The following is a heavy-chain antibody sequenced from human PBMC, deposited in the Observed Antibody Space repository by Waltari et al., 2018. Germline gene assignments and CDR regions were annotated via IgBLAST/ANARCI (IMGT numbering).Heavy chain of an antibody. V-gene: IGHV1-2*02. D-gene: IGHD7-27*01. J-gene: IGHJ4*02. CDR2: INPNNGAT. CDR3: ARDRWGESHGYGY. CDR1: GYPFTVYY. Sequence: QVQLVQSGVEVTQPGASVRVSCQSSGYPFTVYYLHWIRQAPGQGPEWMGWINPNNGATHYAQKFQGRVTMTRDTSINTAYLEVTSDDTAVYFCARDRWGESHGYGYWGRGTLVTVSS.